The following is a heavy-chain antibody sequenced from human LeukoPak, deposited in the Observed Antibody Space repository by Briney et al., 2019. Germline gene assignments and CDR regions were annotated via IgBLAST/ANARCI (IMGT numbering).Heavy chain of an antibody. CDR1: GFLFSNFA. V-gene: IGHV3-30*18. CDR3: AKGRPSEWDQRSWIFDS. J-gene: IGHJ4*02. D-gene: IGHD1-26*01. Sequence: GGSLRLSCAASGFLFSNFAMHWVRQTPAKGLEWVTVISFDGTFQDYGDFAKGRFTISRDNSKNTVSLQMNSLRGDDTALYYCAKGRPSEWDQRSWIFDSWGQGTLVTVSS. CDR2: ISFDGTFQ.